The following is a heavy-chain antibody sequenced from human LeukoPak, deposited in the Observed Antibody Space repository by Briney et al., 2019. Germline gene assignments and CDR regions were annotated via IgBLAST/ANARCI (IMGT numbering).Heavy chain of an antibody. CDR1: GFTFSNYD. Sequence: GRSLKLSCAASGFTFSNYDMHWVRQAPGKGLEWVAVIWSDGSNEYSTDPLKGRFTISRDNSKNTLYLQMNSLRAEDTAVYYCARQMSVFGGGDWLDPWGQGTLVTVSS. J-gene: IGHJ5*02. D-gene: IGHD2-15*01. CDR3: ARQMSVFGGGDWLDP. V-gene: IGHV3-33*01. CDR2: IWSDGSNE.